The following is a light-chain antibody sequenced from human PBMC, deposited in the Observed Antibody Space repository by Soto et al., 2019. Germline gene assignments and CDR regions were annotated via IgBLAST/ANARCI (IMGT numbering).Light chain of an antibody. CDR3: AAWDSSLSAFV. CDR1: TYNIRANY. J-gene: IGLJ2*01. V-gene: IGLV1-51*01. Sequence: QPVLTQPPSVSAAPGQTVTISCAGSTYNIRANYVSWYQQVPGTAPKLLTYDNDKRPSGIPDRFSGSKSGTSATLGITGLQTGDEADYYCAAWDSSLSAFVFGGGTKLTVL. CDR2: DND.